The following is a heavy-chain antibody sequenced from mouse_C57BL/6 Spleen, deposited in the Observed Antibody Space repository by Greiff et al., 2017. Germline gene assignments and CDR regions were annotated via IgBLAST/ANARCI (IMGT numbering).Heavy chain of an antibody. D-gene: IGHD1-1*01. CDR3: APHYYGSSRGFAY. CDR2: IDPSDSYT. CDR1: GYTFTSYW. Sequence: QVQLQQPGAELVRPGTSVKLSCKASGYTFTSYWMHWVKQRPGQGLEWIGVIDPSDSYTNYNQKFKGKDTLTVDTSSSTAYMQLSSLTSEDSAVYYCAPHYYGSSRGFAYWGQGTLVTVSA. V-gene: IGHV1-59*01. J-gene: IGHJ3*01.